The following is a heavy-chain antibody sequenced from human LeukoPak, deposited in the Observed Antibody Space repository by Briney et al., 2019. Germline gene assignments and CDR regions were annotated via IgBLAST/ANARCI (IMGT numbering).Heavy chain of an antibody. V-gene: IGHV4-39*02. D-gene: IGHD5-18*01. Sequence: SETLSLTCTVSGGSISSSSYYWGWIRQPPGKGLEWIGSIYYSGSTYYNPSLRSRVTISIDTSKNHFSLKVSPVTAADTAVYYCARDRGYSYGPFDYWGQGTLVTVSS. CDR1: GGSISSSSYY. CDR3: ARDRGYSYGPFDY. CDR2: IYYSGST. J-gene: IGHJ4*02.